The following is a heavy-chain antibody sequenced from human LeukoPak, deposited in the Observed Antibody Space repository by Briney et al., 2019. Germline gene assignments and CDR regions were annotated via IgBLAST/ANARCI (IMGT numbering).Heavy chain of an antibody. CDR2: ISYDGSNK. Sequence: PGGSLRLSCAASGFTFSSYGMHWVRQAPGKGLEWVAVISYDGSNKYYADSVKGRFTISRDNSKNTLYLQVNSLRAEDTAVYYCAKVGQQWLVRVYFDYWGQGTLVTVSS. V-gene: IGHV3-30*18. D-gene: IGHD6-19*01. J-gene: IGHJ4*02. CDR1: GFTFSSYG. CDR3: AKVGQQWLVRVYFDY.